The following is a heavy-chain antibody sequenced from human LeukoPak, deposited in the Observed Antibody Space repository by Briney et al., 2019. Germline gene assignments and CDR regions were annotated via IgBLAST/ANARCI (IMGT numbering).Heavy chain of an antibody. Sequence: GGSLRLSCAAPGFTFSSYSMNWARQAPGKGLEWVSSISSSSSYIYYADSVKGRFTISRDNAKNSLYLQMNSLRAEDTAVYYCARVQSIAAAGILGYWGQGTLVTVSS. CDR3: ARVQSIAAAGILGY. V-gene: IGHV3-21*01. CDR1: GFTFSSYS. J-gene: IGHJ4*02. CDR2: ISSSSSYI. D-gene: IGHD6-13*01.